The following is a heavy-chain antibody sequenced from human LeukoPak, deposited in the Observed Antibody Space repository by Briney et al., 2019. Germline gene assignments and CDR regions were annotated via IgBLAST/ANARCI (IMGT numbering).Heavy chain of an antibody. CDR2: ISGRSDST. CDR3: AKWGDYDVLTGYYDSDY. D-gene: IGHD3-9*01. J-gene: IGHJ4*02. Sequence: GASLRLSCAASGFTFSNYAMSWVRQAPGKGLEWVSAISGRSDSTYYADSVKGRFTISRDTSRNTPYLQMNSLRADDTAVYYCAKWGDYDVLTGYYDSDYWGQGTLVTVSS. V-gene: IGHV3-23*01. CDR1: GFTFSNYA.